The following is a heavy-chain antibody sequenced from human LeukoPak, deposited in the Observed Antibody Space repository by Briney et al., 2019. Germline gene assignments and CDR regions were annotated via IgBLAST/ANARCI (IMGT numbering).Heavy chain of an antibody. CDR3: ARGIQLWSEGVYFDY. CDR1: GGSFSGYY. CDR2: INHSGST. V-gene: IGHV4-34*01. J-gene: IGHJ4*02. D-gene: IGHD5-18*01. Sequence: SGTLSLTCAVYGGSFSGYYWSWIRQPPGKGLEWIGEINHSGSTNYNPSLKSRVTISVDTSKNQFSLKLSSVTAADTAVYYCARGIQLWSEGVYFDYWGQGTLVTVSS.